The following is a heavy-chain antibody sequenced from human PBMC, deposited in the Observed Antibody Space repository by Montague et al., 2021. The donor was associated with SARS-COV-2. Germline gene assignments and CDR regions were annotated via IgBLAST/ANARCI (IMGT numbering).Heavy chain of an antibody. D-gene: IGHD4-11*01. CDR1: GGSFSGYY. CDR3: ARGITVTNLFYYYYGMDV. V-gene: IGHV4-34*01. Sequence: SETLSLTCAVYGGSFSGYYWSWIRQPPGKGLQWIGEIYHSGSTNYNPSLKSRVTISVDTSKNQFSLKLSAVTAADTAVYYCARGITVTNLFYYYYGMDVWGQGTTVTVSS. CDR2: IYHSGST. J-gene: IGHJ6*02.